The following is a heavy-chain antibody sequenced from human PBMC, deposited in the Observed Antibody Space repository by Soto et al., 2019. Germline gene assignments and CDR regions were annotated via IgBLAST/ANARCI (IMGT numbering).Heavy chain of an antibody. V-gene: IGHV1-18*01. J-gene: IGHJ6*04. CDR1: GYTFTSYG. Sequence: ASVKVSCKASGYTFTSYGISWVRQAPGQGLEWMGWISAYNGNTNYAQKLQGRVTMTTDTSTSTAYMELRSLRSDDTAVYYCAREITYYDFWSGYGPPYYYYGMDVWGKGTTVTVSS. CDR2: ISAYNGNT. CDR3: AREITYYDFWSGYGPPYYYYGMDV. D-gene: IGHD3-3*01.